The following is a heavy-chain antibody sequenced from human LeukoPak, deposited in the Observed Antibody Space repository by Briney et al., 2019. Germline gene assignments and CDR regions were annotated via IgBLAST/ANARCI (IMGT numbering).Heavy chain of an antibody. J-gene: IGHJ6*03. D-gene: IGHD4-11*01. Sequence: SEPLSLTCSGSNYSISNSLYWGWLRQPPGKGLEWIGSIYRSGSTNYNPSLKSRVTISVDTSKNQFSLKLSSVTAADTAVYYCARLYSNTREYYYYYYMDVWGKGTTVTVSS. CDR3: ARLYSNTREYYYYYYMDV. CDR1: NYSISNSLY. V-gene: IGHV4-38-2*02. CDR2: IYRSGST.